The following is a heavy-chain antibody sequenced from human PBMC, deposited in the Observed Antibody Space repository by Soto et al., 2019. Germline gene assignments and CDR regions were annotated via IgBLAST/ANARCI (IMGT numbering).Heavy chain of an antibody. Sequence: GASVKVSCKASGYTFTSYAMHWVRQAPGQRLEWMGWINAGNGNRKSSQKFQGRVTITRDKSASTAYMELSSLRSEDTAVYYCARDLVYMGGTIMLDYWGQGTLVTVFS. J-gene: IGHJ4*02. CDR2: INAGNGNR. D-gene: IGHD1-7*01. CDR1: GYTFTSYA. CDR3: ARDLVYMGGTIMLDY. V-gene: IGHV1-3*01.